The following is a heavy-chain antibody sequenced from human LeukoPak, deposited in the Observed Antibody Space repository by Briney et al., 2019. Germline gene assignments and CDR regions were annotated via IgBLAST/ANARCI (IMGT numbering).Heavy chain of an antibody. CDR2: TSYSGDA. Sequence: PSETLSLTCSVSGAPVRDYYWSWIRQSPGKGLEWIAYTSYSGDADYNPSLRSRVAMSIDTTTNQFSLRLTSVTAAGTAVYYCARHAPGYSSGRFDPCGQGILVTVSS. CDR3: ARHAPGYSSGRFDP. D-gene: IGHD3-22*01. J-gene: IGHJ5*02. CDR1: GAPVRDYY. V-gene: IGHV4-59*04.